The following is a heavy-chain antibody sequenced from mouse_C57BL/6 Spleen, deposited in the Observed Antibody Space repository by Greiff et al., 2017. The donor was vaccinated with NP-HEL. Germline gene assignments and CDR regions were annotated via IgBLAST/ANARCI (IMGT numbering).Heavy chain of an antibody. CDR3: ARDGSMIRNWFAY. V-gene: IGHV5-4*01. D-gene: IGHD2-4*01. Sequence: DVKLVESGGGLVKPGGSLKLSCAASGFTFSSYAMSWVRQTPEKRLEWVATISDGGSYTYYPDNVKGRFTISRDNAKNNLYLQMSHLKSEDTAMYYCARDGSMIRNWFAYWGQGTLVTVSA. CDR1: GFTFSSYA. J-gene: IGHJ3*01. CDR2: ISDGGSYT.